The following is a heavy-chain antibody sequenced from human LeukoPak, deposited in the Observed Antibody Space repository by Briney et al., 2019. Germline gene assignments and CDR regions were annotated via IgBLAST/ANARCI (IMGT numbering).Heavy chain of an antibody. J-gene: IGHJ4*02. D-gene: IGHD7-27*01. CDR3: ATRKLGNDY. CDR1: GGSISSSSYY. V-gene: IGHV4-39*07. CDR2: IYYSGST. Sequence: SETLSLTCTVSGGSISSSSYYWGWIRQPPGKGLEWIGSIYYSGSTYYNPSLKSRVTISADTSKNQFSLELYSVTAADTAVYYCATRKLGNDYWGQGTLVTVSS.